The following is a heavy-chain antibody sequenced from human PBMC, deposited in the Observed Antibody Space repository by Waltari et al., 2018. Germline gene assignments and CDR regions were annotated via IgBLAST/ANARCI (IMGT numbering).Heavy chain of an antibody. D-gene: IGHD4-17*01. CDR1: GFTIRSFG. CDR3: ARALTTPNDY. Sequence: EVQLVESGGGLVKPGGSLRLACAASGFTIRSFGRSWVRQAPGKGLEWVSSTTNSNTYIYYADSVKGRFTVSIDNAKNSLYLQMNSLRADDTAVYFCARALTTPNDYWGQGTLVTVSS. J-gene: IGHJ4*02. V-gene: IGHV3-21*03. CDR2: TTNSNTYI.